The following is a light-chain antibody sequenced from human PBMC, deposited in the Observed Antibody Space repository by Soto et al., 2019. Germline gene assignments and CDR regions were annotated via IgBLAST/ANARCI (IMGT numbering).Light chain of an antibody. V-gene: IGLV1-40*01. CDR3: QSNDNGLSGSDV. CDR1: SSNIGAGYD. Sequence: QPVLTQPPPVSGAPGRRVTISCTGSSSNIGAGYDVNWYQQLPETAPKLLIFGDSSRPSGVPDRFSGSKSGTSASLVITGLQADDEADYYCQSNDNGLSGSDVFGTGTKVTVL. CDR2: GDS. J-gene: IGLJ1*01.